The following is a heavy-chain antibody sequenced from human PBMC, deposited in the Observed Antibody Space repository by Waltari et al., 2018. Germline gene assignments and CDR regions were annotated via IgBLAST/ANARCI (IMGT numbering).Heavy chain of an antibody. CDR2: IYYSGST. V-gene: IGHV4-59*11. Sequence: QVQLQESGPGLVKPSETLSLTCTVSGGSISSHYWSWIRQPPGKGLEWIGYIYYSGSTNYNPSLKSRVTISVDTSKNQFSLKLSSVTAADTAVYYCARATRTVQEGWFDPWGQGTLVTVSS. J-gene: IGHJ5*02. CDR1: GGSISSHY. D-gene: IGHD5-12*01. CDR3: ARATRTVQEGWFDP.